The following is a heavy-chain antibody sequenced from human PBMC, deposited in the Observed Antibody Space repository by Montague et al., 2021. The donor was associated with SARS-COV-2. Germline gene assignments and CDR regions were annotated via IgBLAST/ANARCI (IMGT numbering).Heavy chain of an antibody. Sequence: SETLSLTCSVSGDSISNHYWSWVRQPPGKGLEWIGYISDRGNTKYNTSLKSPVTISADTPKNQFSLRLSSVTAADTAVYYCARGRQPVVVPGAGPAGRAFDIWGQGTMVTVSS. D-gene: IGHD2-2*01. CDR3: ARGRQPVVVPGAGPAGRAFDI. CDR1: GDSISNHY. CDR2: ISDRGNT. V-gene: IGHV4-59*11. J-gene: IGHJ3*02.